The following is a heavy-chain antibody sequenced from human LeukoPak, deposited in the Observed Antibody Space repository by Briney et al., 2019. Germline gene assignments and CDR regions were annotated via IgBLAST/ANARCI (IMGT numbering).Heavy chain of an antibody. D-gene: IGHD3-10*01. CDR3: ARIRNYGSVNVDI. J-gene: IGHJ3*02. CDR1: GYSFTSYW. Sequence: GESLKISCEGSGYSFTSYWIGWVRQMPGKGLEWMGIIYPGDSDTRYSPSFQGQVTISADKSISTAYLQWSSLKASDTAMYYCARIRNYGSVNVDIWGQGTMVTVSS. CDR2: IYPGDSDT. V-gene: IGHV5-51*01.